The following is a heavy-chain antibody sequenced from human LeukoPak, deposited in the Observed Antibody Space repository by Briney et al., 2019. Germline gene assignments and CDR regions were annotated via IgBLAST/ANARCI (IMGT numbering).Heavy chain of an antibody. V-gene: IGHV4-59*01. J-gene: IGHJ4*02. CDR2: IHYSGST. D-gene: IGHD3-10*01. CDR3: ARDRMIRGVFMLDY. Sequence: SETLSLTCTVSGASISSYYWSWIRQPPGKGLEWVGYIHYSGSTNNNPSLKSRVTMSVDTSKNQFSLKLSSVTAADTAVYYCARDRMIRGVFMLDYWGQGTLVTVSS. CDR1: GASISSYY.